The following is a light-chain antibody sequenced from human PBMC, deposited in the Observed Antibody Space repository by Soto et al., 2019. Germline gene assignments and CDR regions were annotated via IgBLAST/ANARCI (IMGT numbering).Light chain of an antibody. V-gene: IGLV2-14*01. J-gene: IGLJ2*01. Sequence: QYALTQPASVSGSPGQSITISCTGTSSDIGTYKYVSWFQHQPGKAPKLIIFEVSHRPSGISDRFSGFKSANTAYLTISGVQPEDEDDYHCISYTTIEPVVFGGGTKLTVL. CDR1: SSDIGTYKY. CDR2: EVS. CDR3: ISYTTIEPVV.